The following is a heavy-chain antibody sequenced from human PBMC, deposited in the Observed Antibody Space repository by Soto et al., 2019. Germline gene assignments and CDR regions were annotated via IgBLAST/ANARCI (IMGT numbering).Heavy chain of an antibody. CDR3: ARGVYPEDMQWLPTRYYYYGMDV. J-gene: IGHJ6*02. CDR2: MNPKSGNT. CDR1: GYTFTSYD. Sequence: QVQLVQSGAEVKKPGASVKVSCKASGYTFTSYDINWVRQATGQGLEWMGWMNPKSGNTGYAQKFQGRVTMTRNTSISTAYMERSSLRSEDTAVYYCARGVYPEDMQWLPTRYYYYGMDVWGQGTTVTVSS. V-gene: IGHV1-8*01. D-gene: IGHD6-19*01.